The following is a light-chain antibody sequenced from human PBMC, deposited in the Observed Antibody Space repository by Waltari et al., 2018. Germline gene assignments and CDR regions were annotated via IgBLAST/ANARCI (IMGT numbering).Light chain of an antibody. V-gene: IGLV2-23*02. J-gene: IGLJ3*02. CDR3: CSSPESSTSWV. Sequence: QSALTQPASVSGSPGQSITIPCTGLRSALGSYHLVPWFLQHPDKAPKLLIYEVSKRPPEVSNRFSGSASGNTAYLTISGLQAEDEADYYCCSSPESSTSWVFGGGTKLTVL. CDR2: EVS. CDR1: RSALGSYHL.